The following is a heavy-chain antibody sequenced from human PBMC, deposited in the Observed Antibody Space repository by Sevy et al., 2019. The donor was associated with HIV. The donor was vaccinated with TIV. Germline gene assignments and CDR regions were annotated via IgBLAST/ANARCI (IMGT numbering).Heavy chain of an antibody. D-gene: IGHD3-10*01. J-gene: IGHJ3*02. Sequence: GGSLRLSCAASAFTFSSYAMSWVRQAPGKGLEWVSAISGSGGSTYYADSVKGRFTISRDNSKNTLYLQMNSLRAEDTAVYYCAKKAVLLWFGELGAFDIWGQGTMVTVSS. CDR3: AKKAVLLWFGELGAFDI. V-gene: IGHV3-23*01. CDR2: ISGSGGST. CDR1: AFTFSSYA.